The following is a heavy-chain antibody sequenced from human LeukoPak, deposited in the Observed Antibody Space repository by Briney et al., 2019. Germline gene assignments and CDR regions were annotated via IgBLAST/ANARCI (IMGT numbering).Heavy chain of an antibody. V-gene: IGHV3-21*01. Sequence: GGSLRLSCAASGFTFSSYAMSWVRQAPGKGLEWVSSISGSSSYIYYADSLKGRFTISRDNAKNSMSLQMNSLRAEDTAVYYCARDRGGPRGAEYAFDVWGQGTMVTVSS. D-gene: IGHD3-10*01. J-gene: IGHJ3*01. CDR2: ISGSSSYI. CDR1: GFTFSSYA. CDR3: ARDRGGPRGAEYAFDV.